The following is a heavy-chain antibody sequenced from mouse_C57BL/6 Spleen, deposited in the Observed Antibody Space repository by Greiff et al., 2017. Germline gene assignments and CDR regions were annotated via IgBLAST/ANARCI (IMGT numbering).Heavy chain of an antibody. Sequence: EVQLVESGGGLVQPGGSMKLSCVASGFTFSNYWMNWVRQSPEKGLEWVAQIRLKSDNYATHYAESVKGRFTISRDDSKSSVYLQMNNLRAEDTGIYYCTGGENYYGSSPYYYAMDYWGQGTSVTVSS. D-gene: IGHD1-1*01. CDR1: GFTFSNYW. J-gene: IGHJ4*01. V-gene: IGHV6-3*01. CDR2: IRLKSDNYAT. CDR3: TGGENYYGSSPYYYAMDY.